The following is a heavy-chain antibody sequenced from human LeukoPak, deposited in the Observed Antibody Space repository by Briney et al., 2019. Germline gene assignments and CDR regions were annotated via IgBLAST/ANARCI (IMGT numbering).Heavy chain of an antibody. Sequence: SVKVSCKASGGTFSSYAISWVRQAPGQGLEWMGGIIPIFGTANYAQKFQGRVTITADESTSTAYMELSSLRSEDTAVYYCARDRAIAVAGYYGMDVWGQGTTVTVSS. CDR1: GGTFSSYA. CDR3: ARDRAIAVAGYYGMDV. CDR2: IIPIFGTA. J-gene: IGHJ6*02. V-gene: IGHV1-69*13. D-gene: IGHD6-19*01.